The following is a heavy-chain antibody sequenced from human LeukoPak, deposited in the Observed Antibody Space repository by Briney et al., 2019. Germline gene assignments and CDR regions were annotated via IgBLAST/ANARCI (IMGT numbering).Heavy chain of an antibody. CDR2: IYPGDSDT. CDR1: GHSFTSYW. CDR3: ARHDTDIAVAGRLYGYFQH. D-gene: IGHD6-19*01. V-gene: IGHV5-51*01. Sequence: GQSLKLSCKGSGHSFTSYWIGWVRQMPGKGMEWMGIIYPGDSDTTYSPSFQGQVTISADKSTTTAYLQWSSLKASHTAMYYCARHDTDIAVAGRLYGYFQHWGQGTLVTVSS. J-gene: IGHJ1*01.